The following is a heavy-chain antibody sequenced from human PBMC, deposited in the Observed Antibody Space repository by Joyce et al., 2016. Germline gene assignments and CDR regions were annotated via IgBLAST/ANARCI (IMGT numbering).Heavy chain of an antibody. CDR1: GGSISSGSYF. J-gene: IGHJ5*02. D-gene: IGHD5-12*01. Sequence: QVQLQESGPGLVKPSQTLSLTCTVSGGSISSGSYFWSWIRQHPGKGLEWIGYIYYPGTTDYNPSLKSRLTLSVDTSKNQFSLKLSSVTAADTAVYYCARFYSGYDYRWFDPWGQGTLVTVSS. CDR3: ARFYSGYDYRWFDP. V-gene: IGHV4-31*03. CDR2: IYYPGTT.